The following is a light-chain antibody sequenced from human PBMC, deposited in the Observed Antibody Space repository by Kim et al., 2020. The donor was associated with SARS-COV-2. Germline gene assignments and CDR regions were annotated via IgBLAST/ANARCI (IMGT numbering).Light chain of an antibody. Sequence: DVQMAQSPSTLSASVGDRVTITCRASRGISDWLAWYQQKPGKAPTLLIYKTSNLQSGVPSRFSGSRSGTEFNLTISSLQPDDFATYYCQQYNSFGQGTKLEI. CDR2: KTS. CDR1: RGISDW. J-gene: IGKJ2*01. CDR3: QQYNS. V-gene: IGKV1-5*03.